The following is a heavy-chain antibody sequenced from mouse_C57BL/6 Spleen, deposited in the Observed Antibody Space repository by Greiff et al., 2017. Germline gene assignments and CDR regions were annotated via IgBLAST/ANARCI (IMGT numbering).Heavy chain of an antibody. J-gene: IGHJ4*01. D-gene: IGHD1-1*02. CDR2: IDPETGGT. CDR1: GYTFTDYE. V-gene: IGHV1-15*01. CDR3: TRGSYKTMDY. Sequence: QVQLKESGAELVRPGASVTLSCKASGYTFTDYEMHWVKQTPVHGLEWIGAIDPETGGTAYNQKFKGKAILTADKSSSTAYMELRSLTSEDSAVYYCTRGSYKTMDYWGQGTSVTVSS.